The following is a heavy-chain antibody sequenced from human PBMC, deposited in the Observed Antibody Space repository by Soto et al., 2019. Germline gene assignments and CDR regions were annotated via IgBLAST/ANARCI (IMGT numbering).Heavy chain of an antibody. CDR2: IKQDGSEK. V-gene: IGHV3-7*04. Sequence: GGYLRVSCSASGLTFSSYWMSWVRQSPVKGLEWVANIKQDGSEKYYVDSVKGRFTISRDNAKNSLYLQMNSLRAEDTAVYYCARVRYYDFGGASHGMAFWGQWTTVTVS. J-gene: IGHJ6*02. CDR3: ARVRYYDFGGASHGMAF. CDR1: GLTFSSYW. D-gene: IGHD3-3*01.